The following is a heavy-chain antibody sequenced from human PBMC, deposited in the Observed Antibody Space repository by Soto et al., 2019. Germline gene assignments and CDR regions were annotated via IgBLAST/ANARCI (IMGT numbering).Heavy chain of an antibody. V-gene: IGHV4-4*02. Sequence: PSETLSLTCAVSGGSISSNNWWSWVRQPPGKGLEWIGEIYHSGSTNYNPSLKSRVTISVDKSKNQFSLKLSSVTAADTAVYYCASVRGGYYYAMDVWGQGTTVTVSS. CDR1: GGSISSNNW. CDR2: IYHSGST. D-gene: IGHD3-10*02. J-gene: IGHJ6*02. CDR3: ASVRGGYYYAMDV.